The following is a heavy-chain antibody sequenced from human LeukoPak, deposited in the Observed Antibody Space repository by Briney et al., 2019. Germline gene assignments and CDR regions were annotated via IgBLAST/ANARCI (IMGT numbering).Heavy chain of an antibody. CDR2: ISASGGIT. V-gene: IGHV3-23*01. Sequence: EGFLRLSRAAGDVTINTSTITWGRQAPGNGLEWVSGISASGGITYYADSMKGRFTIPRDSSKTTLYLQTNSLRAEDTAIYYCSKDPCNGGSCYDYESDPRGQGTLVTVSS. D-gene: IGHD2-15*01. CDR1: DVTINTST. J-gene: IGHJ5*02. CDR3: SKDPCNGGSCYDYESDP.